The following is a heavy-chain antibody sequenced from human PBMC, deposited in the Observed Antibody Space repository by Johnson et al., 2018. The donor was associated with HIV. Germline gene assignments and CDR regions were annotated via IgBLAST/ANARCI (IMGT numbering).Heavy chain of an antibody. D-gene: IGHD5/OR15-5a*01. CDR3: AKHNGNSLYWYAFDI. CDR1: GFTFGDYG. Sequence: VQLVESGGGVVRPGGSLRLSCAASGFTFGDYGMSWVRQAPGKGLEWVSGIYWSGATPGSADSVEGRFIITIDNSKKTLDLQMDSLSAEDTAGYYCAKHNGNSLYWYAFDIWGQGTMVTVSS. V-gene: IGHV3-20*04. CDR2: IYWSGATP. J-gene: IGHJ3*02.